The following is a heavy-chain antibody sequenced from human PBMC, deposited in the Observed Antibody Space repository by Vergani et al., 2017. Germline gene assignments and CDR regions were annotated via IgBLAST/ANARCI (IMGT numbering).Heavy chain of an antibody. CDR2: IHPADSDT. CDR3: ARLYGRDSSGSKYFDY. V-gene: IGHV5-51*01. Sequence: EVQLVQSGAEVKKPGESLKISCQISRYSFTNYWIGWVRQMPGKGLEWRGIIHPADSDTRYSPSFQGQVTISVDKSISTAYLQRSSLRASDSAMYYCARLYGRDSSGSKYFDYWGQGTLVTVSS. J-gene: IGHJ4*02. D-gene: IGHD3-22*01. CDR1: RYSFTNYW.